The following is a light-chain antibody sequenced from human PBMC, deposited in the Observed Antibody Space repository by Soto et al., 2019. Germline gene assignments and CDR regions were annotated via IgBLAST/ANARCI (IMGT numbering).Light chain of an antibody. CDR2: DAS. CDR3: KKRSKWPKT. CDR1: QSVNSY. Sequence: IVLTESPATLYLSTGEGATLSCRASQSVNSYLAWYQQKPGQDPRLLIYDASNRATGITARFSGSGSGTDFTLTIRSIETEEFAVYYCKKRSKWPKTVGQGTKVDIK. V-gene: IGKV3-11*01. J-gene: IGKJ1*01.